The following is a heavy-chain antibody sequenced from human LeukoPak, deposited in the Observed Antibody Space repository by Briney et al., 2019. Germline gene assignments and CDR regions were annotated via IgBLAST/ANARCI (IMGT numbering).Heavy chain of an antibody. CDR2: INPNSGGT. Sequence: ASVKVSCKASGYTFTGYYMHWVRQAPGQGLEWMGWINPNSGGTNYAQKFQGRVTITRTTSISTAYMELSSLRSEDTAVYYCARGLPGDDEDWYFDLWGRGTLVTVSS. CDR3: ARGLPGDDEDWYFDL. D-gene: IGHD4-17*01. CDR1: GYTFTGYY. J-gene: IGHJ2*01. V-gene: IGHV1-2*02.